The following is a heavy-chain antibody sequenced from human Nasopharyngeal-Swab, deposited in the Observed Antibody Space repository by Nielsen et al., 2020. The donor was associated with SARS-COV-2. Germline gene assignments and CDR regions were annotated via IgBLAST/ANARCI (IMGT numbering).Heavy chain of an antibody. CDR3: ARDGKREGQLLWFGELYVGWFDP. D-gene: IGHD3-10*01. J-gene: IGHJ5*02. CDR1: GYTFTSYG. Sequence: ASVEFSCKASGYTFTSYGLSWVRQAPGQWLEWMGWISPYNGNTNYAQKLQGRVTMTTDTSTSTAYMELRSLRSDDTAVYYCARDGKREGQLLWFGELYVGWFDPWGQGTLVTVSS. V-gene: IGHV1-18*01. CDR2: ISPYNGNT.